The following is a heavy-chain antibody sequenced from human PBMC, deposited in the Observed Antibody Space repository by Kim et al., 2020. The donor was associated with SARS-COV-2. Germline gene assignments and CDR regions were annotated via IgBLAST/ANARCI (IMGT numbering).Heavy chain of an antibody. CDR3: ASGNWNDYAFDI. V-gene: IGHV1-69*02. Sequence: NYATKVQGRVPITADKSTRTAYLELSSLKSEDTAMYYCASGNWNDYAFDIWGQGTMVTVSS. D-gene: IGHD1-20*01. J-gene: IGHJ3*02.